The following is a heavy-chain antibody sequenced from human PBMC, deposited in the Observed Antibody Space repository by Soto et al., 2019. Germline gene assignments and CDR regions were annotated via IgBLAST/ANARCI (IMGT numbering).Heavy chain of an antibody. Sequence: GESLKISCKTSGYSFTSHWIAWVRQMPGKGLEWMGIIYPSDSDIRYRPSFQGQVTISVDKSISTAYLQWSSLKASDTATYYCARQDYSNYRGGMDVWGQGXTVTVYS. CDR2: IYPSDSDI. D-gene: IGHD2-2*01. J-gene: IGHJ6*02. V-gene: IGHV5-51*01. CDR1: GYSFTSHW. CDR3: ARQDYSNYRGGMDV.